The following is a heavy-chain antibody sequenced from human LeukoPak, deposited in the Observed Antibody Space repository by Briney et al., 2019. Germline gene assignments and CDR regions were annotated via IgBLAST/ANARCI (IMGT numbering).Heavy chain of an antibody. V-gene: IGHV4-59*01. CDR1: GGSISSYY. J-gene: IGHJ4*02. D-gene: IGHD2-2*01. CDR2: IYYSGST. Sequence: SETLSLTCTVSGGSISSYYRSWIRQPPGKGLEWIGYIYYSGSTNYNPSLKSRVTISVDTSKNQFSLKLSSVTAADTAVYYCARGPIGYCSSTSCPVDYWGQGTLVTVSS. CDR3: ARGPIGYCSSTSCPVDY.